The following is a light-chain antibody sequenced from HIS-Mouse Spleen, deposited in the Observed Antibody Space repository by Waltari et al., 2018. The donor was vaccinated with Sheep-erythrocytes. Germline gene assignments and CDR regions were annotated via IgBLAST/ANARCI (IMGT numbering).Light chain of an antibody. CDR2: EGS. J-gene: IGLJ3*02. CDR1: SSDVWSYNL. V-gene: IGLV2-23*01. Sequence: QSALTQPASVSGSPGQSITISCTGTSSDVWSYNLLSWYQQHPGKAPKLMIYEGSKRPSGVSNRFSGSKSGNTASLTISGLQAEDEADYYCCSYAGSSTWVFGGGTKLTVL. CDR3: CSYAGSSTWV.